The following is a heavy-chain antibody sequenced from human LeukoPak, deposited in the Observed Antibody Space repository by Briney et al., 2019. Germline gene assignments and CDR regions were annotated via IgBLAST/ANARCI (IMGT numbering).Heavy chain of an antibody. CDR2: IIPIFGTA. J-gene: IGHJ4*02. CDR3: ARNENSGWGYFDY. V-gene: IGHV1-69*13. D-gene: IGHD5-12*01. Sequence: SVKVSCTASGGTFSSYAISWVRQAPGQGLEWMGGIIPIFGTANYAQKFQGRVTITADESTSTAYMELSSLRSEDTAVYYCARNENSGWGYFDYWGQGTLVTVSS. CDR1: GGTFSSYA.